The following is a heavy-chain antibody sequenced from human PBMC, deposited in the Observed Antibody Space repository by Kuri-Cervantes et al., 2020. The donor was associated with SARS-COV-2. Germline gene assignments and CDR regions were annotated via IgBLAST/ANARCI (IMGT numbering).Heavy chain of an antibody. CDR1: GFTFSSYA. Sequence: GGSLRLSCAASGFTFSSYAMHWVRQAPGKGLEWVAVISYDGSNKYYADSVKGRFTISRDNSKNTLYLQMNSLRAEDTAVYYCARVFVGATYSWFDPWGQGTLVTVSS. V-gene: IGHV3-30-3*01. J-gene: IGHJ5*02. D-gene: IGHD1-26*01. CDR3: ARVFVGATYSWFDP. CDR2: ISYDGSNK.